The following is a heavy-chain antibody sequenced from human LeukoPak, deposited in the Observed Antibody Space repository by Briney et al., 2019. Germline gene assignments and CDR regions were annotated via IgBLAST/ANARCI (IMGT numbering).Heavy chain of an antibody. CDR2: INHSGST. Sequence: PSETLSLTCAVYGGSFISCYWSWIRQPPGKGLEWIGEINHSGSTNYNPYLKSRVTISVDTSKNHFSLKLSSVTAADTAVYYCAYSSSYQQHWAQGTRVPVSS. CDR3: AYSSSYQQH. D-gene: IGHD3-22*01. V-gene: IGHV4-34*01. CDR1: GGSFISCY. J-gene: IGHJ1*01.